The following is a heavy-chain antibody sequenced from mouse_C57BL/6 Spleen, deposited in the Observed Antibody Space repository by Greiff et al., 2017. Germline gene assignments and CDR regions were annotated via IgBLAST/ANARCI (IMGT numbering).Heavy chain of an antibody. J-gene: IGHJ2*01. CDR2: IDPETGGT. CDR3: TREWEYGRPFDY. V-gene: IGHV1-15*01. Sequence: QVQLQQSGAELVRPGASVTLSCTASGYTFTDYEMHWVKQTPVHGLEWIGAIDPETGGTSYNQKFKGKAILTADKSSSTAYMELRSLTSEDSAVYYCTREWEYGRPFDYWGQGTTLTVSS. CDR1: GYTFTDYE. D-gene: IGHD1-1*01.